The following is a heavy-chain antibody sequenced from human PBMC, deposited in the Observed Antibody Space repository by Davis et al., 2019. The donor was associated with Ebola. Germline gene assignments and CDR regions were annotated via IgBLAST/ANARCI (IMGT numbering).Heavy chain of an antibody. CDR1: GFTFRNYW. J-gene: IGHJ4*02. V-gene: IGHV3-7*03. D-gene: IGHD3-16*01. CDR3: ARKSTFFDY. Sequence: PAGSLRLSCAASGFTFRNYWMSWVRQAPGKGLEWVANIKQDGSEKYYVDSVKGRFTISRDNAKNSLYLQMNSRRAEDTAVYYCARKSTFFDYWGQGTRVTVSS. CDR2: IKQDGSEK.